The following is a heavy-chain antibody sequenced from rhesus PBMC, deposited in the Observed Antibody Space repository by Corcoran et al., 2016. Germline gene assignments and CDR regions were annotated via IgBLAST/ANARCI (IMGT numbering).Heavy chain of an antibody. J-gene: IGHJ4*01. CDR1: GYTFTSTY. CDR2: TNPTNDNT. V-gene: IGHV1S9*01. CDR3: TRARFTNHFDY. Sequence: QVQLVQSGAEVKKPGASVKLSCKASGYTFTSTYIKRGRQAPGQVLEWMGWTNPTNDNTAYAQKFQGRVTMTRDTSTSTAYMELSSLRSEDTAVYYCTRARFTNHFDYWGQGVLVTVSS. D-gene: IGHD7-45*01.